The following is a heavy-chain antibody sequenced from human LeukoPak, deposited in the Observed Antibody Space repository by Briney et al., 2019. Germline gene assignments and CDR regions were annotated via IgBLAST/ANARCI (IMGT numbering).Heavy chain of an antibody. Sequence: GRSLRLSYAASGFTFSSYAMHWVRQAPGKGLEWVAVISYDGSNKYYADSVKGRFTISRDNSKNTLYLQMNSLRAEDTAVYYCARPPLYSGYDKLNDYWGQGTLVTVFS. J-gene: IGHJ4*02. CDR2: ISYDGSNK. CDR1: GFTFSSYA. D-gene: IGHD5-12*01. V-gene: IGHV3-30-3*01. CDR3: ARPPLYSGYDKLNDY.